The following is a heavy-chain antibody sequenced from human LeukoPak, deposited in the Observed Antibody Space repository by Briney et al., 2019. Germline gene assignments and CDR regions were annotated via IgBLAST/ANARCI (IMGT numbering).Heavy chain of an antibody. J-gene: IGHJ5*02. CDR2: ITSSGNTM. V-gene: IGHV3-48*03. CDR1: GFTFSNHE. Sequence: GGSLRLSCAASGFTFSNHEMNWVRQAPGKGLEWVSFITSSGNTMYYADSVKGRFTISRDNAKNSLYLQMNSLRAEDTAVYYCARVRSIAAPSLWIGWFDPWGQGTLVTVSS. D-gene: IGHD6-6*01. CDR3: ARVRSIAAPSLWIGWFDP.